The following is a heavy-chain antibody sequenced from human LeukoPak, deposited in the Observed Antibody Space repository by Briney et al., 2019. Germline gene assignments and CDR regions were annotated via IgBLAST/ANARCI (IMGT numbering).Heavy chain of an antibody. D-gene: IGHD3-22*01. J-gene: IGHJ4*02. CDR1: GYSFTSYW. CDR2: IYPGDSDT. V-gene: IGHV5-51*01. CDR3: ATFNYYDSSGYGGPEDLQDA. Sequence: GESLQISCKGSGYSFTSYWIGWVRQMPGKGLEWMGIIYPGDSDTRYSPSFQGQVTISADKSISTAYLQWSSLKASDTAMYYCATFNYYDSSGYGGPEDLQDAWGQGTLVTVSS.